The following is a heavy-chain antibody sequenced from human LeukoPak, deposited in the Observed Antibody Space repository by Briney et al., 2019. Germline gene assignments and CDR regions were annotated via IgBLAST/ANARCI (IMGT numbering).Heavy chain of an antibody. V-gene: IGHV4-34*01. CDR1: GGSFSGYY. J-gene: IGHJ3*02. Sequence: PSETLSLTCAVYGGSFSGYYWSWIRQPPGKGLEWIGEINHSGSTNYNPSLKSRVTISVDTSKNQFSLKLSSVTAADTAVYYCARDRSSSWSSRYAFDIWGQGTMVTVSS. D-gene: IGHD6-13*01. CDR2: INHSGST. CDR3: ARDRSSSWSSRYAFDI.